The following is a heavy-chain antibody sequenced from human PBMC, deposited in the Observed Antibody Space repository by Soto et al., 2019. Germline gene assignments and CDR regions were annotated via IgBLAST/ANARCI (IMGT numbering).Heavy chain of an antibody. CDR2: ISGYSGNT. V-gene: IGHV1-18*04. CDR3: ARSSARSSYGPDCNGMDV. Sequence: APVKVSCKASGYTFRMYCIGWVRQAAGEGLEWMGWISGYSGNTNHAQKFQGRVTMTTDIFTSTAYMELRSLRSDDTAVYYCARSSARSSYGPDCNGMDVWGPGTTVTVSS. CDR1: GYTFRMYC. J-gene: IGHJ6*02. D-gene: IGHD5-18*01.